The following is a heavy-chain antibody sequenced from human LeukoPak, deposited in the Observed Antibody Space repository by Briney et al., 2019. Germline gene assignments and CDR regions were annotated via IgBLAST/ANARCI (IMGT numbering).Heavy chain of an antibody. D-gene: IGHD2-15*01. V-gene: IGHV4-34*01. J-gene: IGHJ4*02. Sequence: PSETLSLTCSVSGGSISSYYWSWIRQSPGKGLEWIGEINHVGHTNYNPPLKSRATISTDSSKTQFSLKLSSVTAADTAVYYCAVGYCSGGSCYNDPKDDYWGQGTLVTVSS. CDR3: AVGYCSGGSCYNDPKDDY. CDR2: INHVGHT. CDR1: GGSISSYY.